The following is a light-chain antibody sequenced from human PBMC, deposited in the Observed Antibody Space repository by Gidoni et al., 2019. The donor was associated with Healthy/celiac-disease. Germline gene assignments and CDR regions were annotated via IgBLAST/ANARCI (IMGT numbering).Light chain of an antibody. CDR2: DAS. V-gene: IGKV1-33*01. CDR3: QQYDNLPWT. J-gene: IGKJ1*01. Sequence: DIQMTQSPSSLSASVGDRVTITCQASQDISNYLNWYQQKPGKAPKLLIYDASNLETGVPSRLSGSGSGTDFTFTISSLQPEDNATYYCQQYDNLPWTFGQGTKVEIK. CDR1: QDISNY.